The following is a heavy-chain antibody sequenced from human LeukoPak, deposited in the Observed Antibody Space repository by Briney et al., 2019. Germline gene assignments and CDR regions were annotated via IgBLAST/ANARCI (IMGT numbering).Heavy chain of an antibody. CDR1: GGSISSYY. CDR3: ARGGMVSGAGAF. CDR2: IYTSGST. D-gene: IGHD2-8*01. Sequence: SETLSLTCTVSGGSISSYYWSWIRQPAGKGLEWIGRIYTSGSTNYNPSLKSRVTMSVDTSKNQFSLKLSSVTAADMAVYYCARGGMVSGAGAFWGQGTLVTVSS. J-gene: IGHJ4*02. V-gene: IGHV4-4*07.